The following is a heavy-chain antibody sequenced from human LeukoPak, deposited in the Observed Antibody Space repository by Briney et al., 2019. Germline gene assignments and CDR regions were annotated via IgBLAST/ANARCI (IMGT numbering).Heavy chain of an antibody. CDR3: ARLDYLGYCSSTSCSGWFDP. V-gene: IGHV4-39*01. Sequence: KTSETLSLTCTVSGGSISSSSYYWGWIRQPPGKGLEWIGSIYYSGSTYYNPSLKSRVTLSVDTSKNQFSLKLSSVTAADTAVYYCARLDYLGYCSSTSCSGWFDPWGQGTLATVSS. D-gene: IGHD2-2*01. CDR2: IYYSGST. CDR1: GGSISSSSYY. J-gene: IGHJ5*02.